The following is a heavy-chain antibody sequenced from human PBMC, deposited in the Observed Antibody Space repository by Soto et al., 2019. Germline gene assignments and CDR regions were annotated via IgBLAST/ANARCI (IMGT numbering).Heavy chain of an antibody. CDR3: ASSDYDSSGRYYFDY. CDR1: GGSISSGGYY. J-gene: IGHJ4*02. D-gene: IGHD3-22*01. CDR2: IYYSGST. Sequence: PSETLSLTCTVSGGSISSGGYYWSWIRQHPGKGLEWIGYIYYSGSTYYNPSLKSRVTISVDTSKNQFSLKLSSVTAADTAVYYCASSDYDSSGRYYFDYWGQGTLVTVSS. V-gene: IGHV4-31*03.